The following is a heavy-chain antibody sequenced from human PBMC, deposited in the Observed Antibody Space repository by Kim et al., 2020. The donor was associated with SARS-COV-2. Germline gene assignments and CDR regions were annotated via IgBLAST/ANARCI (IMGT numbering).Heavy chain of an antibody. J-gene: IGHJ4*02. V-gene: IGHV3-33*06. CDR2: K. D-gene: IGHD5-12*01. Sequence: KYYGDSVKGRFTISRDNSKTTLYLQMNSLRAEDTAVYYCAKGRDGYPIDYWGQGTLVTVSS. CDR3: AKGRDGYPIDY.